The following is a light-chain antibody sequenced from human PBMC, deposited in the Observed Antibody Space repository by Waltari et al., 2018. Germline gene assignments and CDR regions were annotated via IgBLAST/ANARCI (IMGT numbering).Light chain of an antibody. CDR2: GGS. V-gene: IGKV2-40*01. CDR1: QSLLYNNGNTY. CDR3: VQALAFPPT. Sequence: DILMTQTPLSLPITPGEPASISCSSSQSLLYNNGNTYFHWYLQKPDKSPQLLIYGGSNRASGVPDRFSGSGSGTDLTLKISKVEAEDVGVYYCVQALAFPPTFGQGTKVEIK. J-gene: IGKJ1*01.